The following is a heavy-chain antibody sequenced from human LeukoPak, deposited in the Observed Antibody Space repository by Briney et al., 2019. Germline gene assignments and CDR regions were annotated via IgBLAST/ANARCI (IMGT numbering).Heavy chain of an antibody. Sequence: SGESLKISCKGSGYSFTSYWISWVRQMPGKGLEWMGRIDPSDSYTNYSPSFQGHVTISADKSISTAYLQWSSLKASDTAMYYCATTSAHYDILTGYYNTYFDYWGQGTLVTVSS. D-gene: IGHD3-9*01. J-gene: IGHJ4*02. CDR2: IDPSDSYT. CDR1: GYSFTSYW. V-gene: IGHV5-10-1*01. CDR3: ATTSAHYDILTGYYNTYFDY.